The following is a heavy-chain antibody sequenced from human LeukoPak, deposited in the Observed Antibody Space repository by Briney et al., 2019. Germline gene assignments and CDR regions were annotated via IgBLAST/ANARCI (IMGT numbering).Heavy chain of an antibody. J-gene: IGHJ4*02. V-gene: IGHV3-9*01. CDR3: AKGDCSSTRCFLDS. CDR2: ISWNSGSI. CDR1: GFTFDDYA. D-gene: IGHD2-2*01. Sequence: PGRSLRLSCAASGFTFDDYAMHWVRQAPGKGLEWVSGISWNSGSIVYADSVKGRFTISRDKAKKSLYLDMNNLRAEDTASYYCAKGDCSSTRCFLDSWGQGTLLTVSS.